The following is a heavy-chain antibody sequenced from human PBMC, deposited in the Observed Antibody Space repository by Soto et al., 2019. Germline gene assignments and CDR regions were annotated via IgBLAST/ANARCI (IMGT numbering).Heavy chain of an antibody. CDR2: IYYSGST. J-gene: IGHJ5*02. CDR3: ARHWGSSGWYPHWFDP. D-gene: IGHD6-19*01. CDR1: GGSISSSSYY. V-gene: IGHV4-39*01. Sequence: QLQLQESGPGLVKPSETLSLTCTVSGGSISSSSYYWGWIRQPPGKGLEWIGRIYYSGSTYYNPSLKSRVTLSVDTSKNQFSLKLSSVTAADTAVYYCARHWGSSGWYPHWFDPWGQGTLVTVSS.